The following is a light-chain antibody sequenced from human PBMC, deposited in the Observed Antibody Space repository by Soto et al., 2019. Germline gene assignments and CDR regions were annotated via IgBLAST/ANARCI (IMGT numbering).Light chain of an antibody. CDR3: QIWGTGTYVV. Sequence: QSVLTQSPSASASLGASVKLTCTLSSGHSSYAIAWHQQQPEKGPRYLMKLNSDGSHSKGDGIPDRFSGSSSGAERYLTISSLQCEDEADYYCQIWGTGTYVVFGGGTKLTVL. J-gene: IGLJ2*01. CDR1: SGHSSYA. V-gene: IGLV4-69*01. CDR2: LNSDGSH.